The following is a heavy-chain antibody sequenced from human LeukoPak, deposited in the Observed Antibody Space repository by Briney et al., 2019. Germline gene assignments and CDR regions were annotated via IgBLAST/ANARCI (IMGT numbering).Heavy chain of an antibody. CDR1: GYTFTGYY. CDR3: ATYSNSTLQYYYGLDV. CDR2: IRPNSGGT. J-gene: IGHJ6*02. Sequence: GASVKVSCKASGYTFTGYYIHWVRQAPGQGLEWMGWIRPNSGGTKNAQKFQGRVTMTRDTSISTAYMELNRLTSDDTAVYYCATYSNSTLQYYYGLDVWGQGTTVTVSS. D-gene: IGHD6-6*01. V-gene: IGHV1-2*02.